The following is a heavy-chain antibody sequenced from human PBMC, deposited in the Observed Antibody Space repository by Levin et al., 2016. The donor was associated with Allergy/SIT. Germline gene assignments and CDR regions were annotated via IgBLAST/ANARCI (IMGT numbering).Heavy chain of an antibody. V-gene: IGHV3-30*02. Sequence: GESLKISCVASGSIFSSYAIHWVRQAPGKGLEWLAVIAYDGNKTYTADSVKGRITFSRDNSRNTLSLHLSGLTNEDTAVYFCARDPRYCSGGTCSYHGMDLWGQGTTVIVS. D-gene: IGHD2-15*01. CDR3: ARDPRYCSGGTCSYHGMDL. CDR2: IAYDGNKT. J-gene: IGHJ6*02. CDR1: GSIFSSYA.